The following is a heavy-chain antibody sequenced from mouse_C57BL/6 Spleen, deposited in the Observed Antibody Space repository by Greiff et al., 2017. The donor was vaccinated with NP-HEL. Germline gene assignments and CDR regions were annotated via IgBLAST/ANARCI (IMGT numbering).Heavy chain of an antibody. Sequence: EVQLVESGGGLVKPGGSLKLSCAASGFTFSDYGMHWVRQAPEKGLEWVAYISSGSSTIYYTDTVQGRFTISRDNAKNTLFLQMTSLRSEDTAMYYCAGGSSYFDYWGQGTTLTVSS. CDR3: AGGSSYFDY. D-gene: IGHD1-1*01. CDR2: ISSGSSTI. CDR1: GFTFSDYG. J-gene: IGHJ2*01. V-gene: IGHV5-17*01.